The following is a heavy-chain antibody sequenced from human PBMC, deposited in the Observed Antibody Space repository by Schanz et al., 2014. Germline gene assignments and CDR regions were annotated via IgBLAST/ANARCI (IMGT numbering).Heavy chain of an antibody. CDR2: VSHDGFTK. CDR1: GFTFSNYG. CDR3: ARDLAGGGNDV. J-gene: IGHJ4*02. Sequence: QVKLVESGGGVVQPGRSLRLSCEASGFTFSNYGMHWVRQAPGKGLEWVSIVSHDGFTKHYADSVRGRFTLSRDNSKDTVYLQMNSLRAEDTAVYYCARDLAGGGNDVWGQGTLVTVSS. D-gene: IGHD2-15*01. V-gene: IGHV3-30*03.